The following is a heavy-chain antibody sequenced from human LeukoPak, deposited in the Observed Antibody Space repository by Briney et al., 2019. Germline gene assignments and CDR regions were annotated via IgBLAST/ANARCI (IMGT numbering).Heavy chain of an antibody. Sequence: PSETLSLTCTVSGGSISSYYWSWIRQPAGKGLEWIGRIYTSGSTNYNPSLKSRVTMSVDTSKNQFSLELSSVTAADTAVYYCARVGTDFWSGYTPYFDYWGQGTLVTVSS. CDR2: IYTSGST. D-gene: IGHD3-3*01. V-gene: IGHV4-4*07. J-gene: IGHJ4*02. CDR3: ARVGTDFWSGYTPYFDY. CDR1: GGSISSYY.